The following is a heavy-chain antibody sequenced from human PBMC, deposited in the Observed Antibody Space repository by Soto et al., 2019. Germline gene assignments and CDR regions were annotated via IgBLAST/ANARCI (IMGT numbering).Heavy chain of an antibody. D-gene: IGHD3-10*01. CDR2: IYHSGST. CDR1: GGSISSSNW. J-gene: IGHJ4*02. Sequence: SETLSLTCAVSGGSISSSNWWSWVRQPPGKGLEWIGEIYHSGSTNYNPSLKSRVTISVEKSKNQFSLKLSSVTAADTAVYYCARRRGYYGSGSYYDYWGQGTLVTVSS. CDR3: ARRRGYYGSGSYYDY. V-gene: IGHV4-4*02.